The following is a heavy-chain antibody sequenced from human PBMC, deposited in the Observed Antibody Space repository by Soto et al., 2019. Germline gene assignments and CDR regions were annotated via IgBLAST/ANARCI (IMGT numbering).Heavy chain of an antibody. CDR3: ARDWSYTPFDC. CDR2: IKQDGSEK. CDR1: GFRSRRYW. J-gene: IGHJ4*02. D-gene: IGHD1-26*01. Sequence: SRRRPLAASGFRSRRYWISWVLQAPGKGLEWVANIKQDGSEKYYVDSVKGRFTISRDNAKNSLYLQMNSLRAEDTAVYYCARDWSYTPFDCWGQGTLLTGSS. V-gene: IGHV3-7*03.